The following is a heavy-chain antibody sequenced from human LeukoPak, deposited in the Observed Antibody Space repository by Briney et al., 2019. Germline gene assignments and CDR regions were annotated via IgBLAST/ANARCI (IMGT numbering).Heavy chain of an antibody. V-gene: IGHV1-69*05. J-gene: IGHJ6*03. CDR3: AKNLLAAADPYYYYYMDV. Sequence: SVKVSCKASGGTFSSYAISWVRQAPGQGLEWMGGIIPIFGTANYAQKFQGRVTITTDESTSTAYMELSSLRSEDTAVYYCAKNLLAAADPYYYYYMDVWAKGPRSPSP. CDR2: IIPIFGTA. CDR1: GGTFSSYA. D-gene: IGHD6-13*01.